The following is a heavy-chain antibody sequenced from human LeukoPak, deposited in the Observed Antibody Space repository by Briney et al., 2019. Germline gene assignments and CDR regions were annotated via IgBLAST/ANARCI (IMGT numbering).Heavy chain of an antibody. CDR2: ISPYNGNT. CDR1: GYTFNNYG. CDR3: ARQSYFDGRGDDAFDI. V-gene: IGHV1-18*01. J-gene: IGHJ3*02. D-gene: IGHD2-15*01. Sequence: ASVKVSCKASGYTFNNYGISWVRQVPGPGLEWMGWISPYNGNTKFAQKFQGRVTVTTETSTSTAYMELRSLRSDDTAVYYCARQSYFDGRGDDAFDIWGQGTMVTVSS.